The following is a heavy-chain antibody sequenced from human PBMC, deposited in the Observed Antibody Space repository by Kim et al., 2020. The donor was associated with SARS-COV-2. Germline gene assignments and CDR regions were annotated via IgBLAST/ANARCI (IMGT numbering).Heavy chain of an antibody. CDR1: GGSISSGDYY. Sequence: SETLSLTCTVSGGSISSGDYYWSWIRQPPGKGLEWIGYIYYSWSTYYNPSLKSRVTISVDTSKNQFSLKLSSVTAADTAVYYCARTNWNYRFDYWGQGTLVTVSS. CDR2: IYYSWST. V-gene: IGHV4-30-4*01. CDR3: ARTNWNYRFDY. J-gene: IGHJ4*02. D-gene: IGHD1-7*01.